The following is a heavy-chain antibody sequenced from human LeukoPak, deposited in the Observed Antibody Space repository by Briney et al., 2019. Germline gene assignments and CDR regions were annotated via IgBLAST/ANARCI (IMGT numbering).Heavy chain of an antibody. CDR2: IRYDGSNK. J-gene: IGHJ6*03. V-gene: IGHV3-30*02. D-gene: IGHD2-15*01. Sequence: PGGSLRLSCAASGFTFNSYGMHWVRQAPGKGLEWVAFIRYDGSNKYYADSVKGRFTISRDNSKNTLYLHMNSLRAEDTAIYYCAKSHGVDYYYMDVWGKGTTVTVSS. CDR3: AKSHGVDYYYMDV. CDR1: GFTFNSYG.